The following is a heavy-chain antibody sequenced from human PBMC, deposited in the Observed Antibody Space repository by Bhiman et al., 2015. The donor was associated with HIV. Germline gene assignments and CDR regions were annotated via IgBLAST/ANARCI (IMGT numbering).Heavy chain of an antibody. CDR1: GFTFSSFG. Sequence: QVQLVESGGGVVQPGRSLRLSCAASGFTFSSFGMHWVRQAPGKGLEWVAVISYDGTNKYYVDSVKGRFTISRDNAKNTLYLQMNSLRAEDTAVYYCAKEIIAAAGTAHVFYYYYYMDVWGKGTTVTVSS. CDR2: ISYDGTNK. D-gene: IGHD6-13*01. V-gene: IGHV3-30*18. CDR3: AKEIIAAAGTAHVFYYYYYMDV. J-gene: IGHJ6*03.